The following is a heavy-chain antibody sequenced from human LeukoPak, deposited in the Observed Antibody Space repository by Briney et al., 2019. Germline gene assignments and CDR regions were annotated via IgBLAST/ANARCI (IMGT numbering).Heavy chain of an antibody. V-gene: IGHV3-30*04. CDR2: ISYHGSNK. CDR1: GFTFSSYS. Sequence: GGSLRLSCAASGFTFSSYSMHWVRQAPGKGREWLTLISYHGSNKDYTDSVEGRFTISRDNSKNTLFLQMNSLRTEDTAIYFCARSPERLGQGYLDSWGQGTLVTVSS. D-gene: IGHD3/OR15-3a*01. CDR3: ARSPERLGQGYLDS. J-gene: IGHJ4*02.